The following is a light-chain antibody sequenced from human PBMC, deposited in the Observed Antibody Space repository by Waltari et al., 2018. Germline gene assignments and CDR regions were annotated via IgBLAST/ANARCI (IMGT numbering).Light chain of an antibody. V-gene: IGLV2-14*01. CDR1: SSDVGGYQY. J-gene: IGLJ3*02. Sequence: QSALTQPASVSGSPGQSITISCTGSSSDVGGYQYVSWYQQHPGKAPKLMIYEVSNRPSGVSSRFSGSKSGNTASLTISGLQAEDEADYYCSSYTSSNTWVFGGGTKLTVL. CDR3: SSYTSSNTWV. CDR2: EVS.